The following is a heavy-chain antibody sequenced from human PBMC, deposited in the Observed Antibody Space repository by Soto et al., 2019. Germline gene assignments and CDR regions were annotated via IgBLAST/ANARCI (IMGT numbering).Heavy chain of an antibody. Sequence: GGSLRLSCAASGFTFSSYSMNWVRQAPGKGLEWVSSISSSSSYIYYADSVKGRFTISRDNAKNSLYLQMNSLRAEDTAVYYCASFNDRSEPAAILYWGQGTLVTVSS. CDR2: ISSSSSYI. D-gene: IGHD2-2*01. CDR1: GFTFSSYS. V-gene: IGHV3-21*01. J-gene: IGHJ4*02. CDR3: ASFNDRSEPAAILY.